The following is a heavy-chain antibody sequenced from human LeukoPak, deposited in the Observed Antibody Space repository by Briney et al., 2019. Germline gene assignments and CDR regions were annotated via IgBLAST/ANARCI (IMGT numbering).Heavy chain of an antibody. CDR2: IYYSGST. D-gene: IGHD3-10*01. CDR3: ARGANSRVWFGELSPLDY. CDR1: GGSISSYY. V-gene: IGHV4-59*01. J-gene: IGHJ4*02. Sequence: TASETLSLTSTVSGGSISSYYWSWIRQPPGKGLEWIGYIYYSGSTNYNPSLKSRVTISVDTSKNQFSLKLSSVTAADTAVYYCARGANSRVWFGELSPLDYWGQGTLVTVSS.